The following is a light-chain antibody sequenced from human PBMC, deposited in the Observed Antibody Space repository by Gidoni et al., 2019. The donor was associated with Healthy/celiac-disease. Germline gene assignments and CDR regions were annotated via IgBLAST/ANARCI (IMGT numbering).Light chain of an antibody. CDR2: AAS. CDR1: QSISSY. Sequence: DIQMTQSPSSLSASVGDRVTITCRASQSISSYLNWYQQKPGKAPKHLIYAASSLQRGGPSRFSGSGSGTDFTLTISSLQPEDVATYDGQQRYSTPPLTFGGGTKVEIK. V-gene: IGKV1-39*01. J-gene: IGKJ4*01. CDR3: QQRYSTPPLT.